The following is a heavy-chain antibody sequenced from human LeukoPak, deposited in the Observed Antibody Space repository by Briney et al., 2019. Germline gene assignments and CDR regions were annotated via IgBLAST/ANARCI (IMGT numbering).Heavy chain of an antibody. CDR1: GGSISSYY. CDR2: IYYNGST. D-gene: IGHD3-10*01. J-gene: IGHJ6*02. Sequence: SETLSLTCTVSGGSISSYYWSRIRQPPGKGLEWIGYIYYNGSTKYNPSLKSRVTISVDTSKNRFSLKLSSVTAADTAVFYCARTKYGSGRQLDVWGQGTTVTVSS. CDR3: ARTKYGSGRQLDV. V-gene: IGHV4-59*01.